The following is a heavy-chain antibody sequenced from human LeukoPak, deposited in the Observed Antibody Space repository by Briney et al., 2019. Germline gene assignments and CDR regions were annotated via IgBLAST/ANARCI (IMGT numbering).Heavy chain of an antibody. D-gene: IGHD6-19*01. V-gene: IGHV4-61*02. CDR1: GGSISSGSYY. J-gene: IGHJ4*02. CDR3: ARDDSSGWYGGLDY. CDR2: IYTSGST. Sequence: SETLSLTCTVSGGSISSGSYYWRWIRQPAGKGLEWIGRIYTSGSTNYNPSLKSRVTISVDTSKNQFSLKLGSVTAADTAVYYCARDDSSGWYGGLDYWGQGTLVTVSS.